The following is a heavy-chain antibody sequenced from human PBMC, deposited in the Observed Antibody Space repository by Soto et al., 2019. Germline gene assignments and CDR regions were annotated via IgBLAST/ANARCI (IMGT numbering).Heavy chain of an antibody. CDR2: INAGNGNT. J-gene: IGHJ4*02. CDR3: ARVEYYGSGSYFPFDY. V-gene: IGHV1-3*01. CDR1: GYTFTSYA. Sequence: ASVKVSCKASGYTFTSYAMHWVRQAPGQRLEWMGWINAGNGNTKYSQKFQGRVTITRDTSASTAYMELSSLRSEDTAVYYCARVEYYGSGSYFPFDYWGQGTLVTVSS. D-gene: IGHD3-10*01.